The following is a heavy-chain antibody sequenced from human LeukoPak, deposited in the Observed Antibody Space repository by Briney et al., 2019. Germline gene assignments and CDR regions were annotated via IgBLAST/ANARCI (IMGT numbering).Heavy chain of an antibody. V-gene: IGHV1-69*05. Sequence: ASVKVSCKASGGTFRSYAISWVRQAPGQGLEWMGRIIPIFGTANYAQKFQGRVTITTDESTSTAYMELSSLRSEDTAVYYCASTPRRDGYNFTRFGISWGQGTLVTVSS. J-gene: IGHJ4*02. CDR1: GGTFRSYA. CDR2: IIPIFGTA. D-gene: IGHD5-24*01. CDR3: ASTPRRDGYNFTRFGIS.